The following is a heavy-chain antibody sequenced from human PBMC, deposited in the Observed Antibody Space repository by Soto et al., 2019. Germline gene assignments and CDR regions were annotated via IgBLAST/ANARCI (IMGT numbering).Heavy chain of an antibody. Sequence: QVQLQESGPGLVKPSETLSLTCRVSGGSMSGYYWSWVRLAPGKGLEWIGYVYYTGSTNYNPSRQSRVSISVDTSNKHFPLSLSLVTAADTAVYFCARSIAVPSGHIDHWGQGIRVTISS. V-gene: IGHV4-59*01. CDR3: ARSIAVPSGHIDH. J-gene: IGHJ4*02. CDR1: GGSMSGYY. D-gene: IGHD6-6*01. CDR2: VYYTGST.